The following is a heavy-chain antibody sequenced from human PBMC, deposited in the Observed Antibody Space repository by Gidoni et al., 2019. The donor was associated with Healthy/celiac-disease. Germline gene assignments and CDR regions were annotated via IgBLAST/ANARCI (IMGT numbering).Heavy chain of an antibody. CDR1: GFSLSTRGVG. D-gene: IGHD3-22*01. Sequence: QITLKESGPTLVNPTQTLTLTCTFSGFSLSTRGVGVGWLRQPPGKALEWLALIYWNDDKRYSPSLKSRLTITKDTSKNQVVLTMTNMDPVDTATYYCARGLWAGLIAGSSGPENWYFDLWGRGTLVTVSS. V-gene: IGHV2-5*01. CDR2: IYWNDDK. J-gene: IGHJ2*01. CDR3: ARGLWAGLIAGSSGPENWYFDL.